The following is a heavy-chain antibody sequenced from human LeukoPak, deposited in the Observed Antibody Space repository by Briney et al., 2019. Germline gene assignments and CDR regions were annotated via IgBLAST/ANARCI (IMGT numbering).Heavy chain of an antibody. CDR2: INPNSGGT. J-gene: IGHJ4*02. V-gene: IGHV1-2*02. D-gene: IGHD3-22*01. Sequence: SVKVSCKASGYTFTGYYMHWVRQAPGQGLEWMGWINPNSGGTNYAQKFQGRVTMTRDTSISTAYMELSRLRSDDTAVYYCARSFGYYYDSSGSYGPRWYFDYWGQGTLVTVSS. CDR1: GYTFTGYY. CDR3: ARSFGYYYDSSGSYGPRWYFDY.